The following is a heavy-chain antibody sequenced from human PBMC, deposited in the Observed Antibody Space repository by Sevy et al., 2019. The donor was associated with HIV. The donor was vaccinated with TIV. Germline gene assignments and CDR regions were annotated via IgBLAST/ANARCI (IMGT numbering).Heavy chain of an antibody. CDR1: GFTFSSYA. CDR3: VNQGGSGAFDY. V-gene: IGHV3-64D*06. D-gene: IGHD3-10*01. CDR2: ISSNGGST. J-gene: IGHJ4*02. Sequence: GGSLRLSCSASGFTFSSYAMHWVRQAPGKGLEYVSAISSNGGSTYYADSVKGRFTISRDNSKNTLYLQMSSLRAEDMAVYYCVNQGGSGAFDYWGQGTLVTVSS.